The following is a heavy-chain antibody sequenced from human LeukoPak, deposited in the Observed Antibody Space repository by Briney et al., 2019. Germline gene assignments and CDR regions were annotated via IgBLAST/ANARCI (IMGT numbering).Heavy chain of an antibody. CDR2: ISYDGSNK. CDR3: AKGPGSLDY. Sequence: PGGSLRLSCAASGFTFSSYGMHWVRQAPGKGLEWVAVISYDGSNKYYADSVKGRFTISRDNSKNTLYLQMNGLRAEDTAVYYCAKGPGSLDYWGQGTLVTVSS. J-gene: IGHJ4*02. CDR1: GFTFSSYG. D-gene: IGHD1-14*01. V-gene: IGHV3-30*18.